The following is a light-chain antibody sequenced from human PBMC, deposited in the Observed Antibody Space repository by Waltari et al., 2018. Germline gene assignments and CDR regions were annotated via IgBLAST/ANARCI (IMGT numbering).Light chain of an antibody. V-gene: IGLV2-14*01. CDR3: CSFTSRSTWV. J-gene: IGLJ3*02. Sequence: QSAPTQPASVSGSPGQSITISCTGTSSDVGGYNYVPWYQQHPGKVPKLLIFDVSNRPSGVSNRFSGSKSGNTASLTISGLQAEDESDYYCCSFTSRSTWVFGGGTKLTVL. CDR2: DVS. CDR1: SSDVGGYNY.